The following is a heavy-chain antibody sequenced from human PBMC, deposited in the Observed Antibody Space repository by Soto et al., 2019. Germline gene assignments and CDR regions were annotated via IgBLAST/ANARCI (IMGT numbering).Heavy chain of an antibody. CDR1: GFSLSTSGVG. J-gene: IGHJ6*03. V-gene: IGHV2-5*02. CDR3: AHWGSDYSNYDYYYMDV. Sequence: SGPTLVNPRQTLTLTCTFSGFSLSTSGVGVGWIRQPPGKALEWLALIYWDDDKRYSPSLKSRLTITKDTSKNQVVLTMTNMDPVDTATYYCAHWGSDYSNYDYYYMDVWGKGTTVTVSS. CDR2: IYWDDDK. D-gene: IGHD4-4*01.